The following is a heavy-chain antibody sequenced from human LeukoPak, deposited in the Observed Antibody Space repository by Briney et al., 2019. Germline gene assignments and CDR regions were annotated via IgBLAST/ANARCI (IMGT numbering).Heavy chain of an antibody. Sequence: SETLSLTCTVSGGSISSYYWSWIRRPPGKGLEWIGYIYYSGSTNYNPSLKSRVTISVDTSKNQFSLKLSSVTAADTAVYYCARGPSTYSSGWYIGYWYFDLWGRGTLVTVSS. V-gene: IGHV4-59*01. D-gene: IGHD6-19*01. CDR3: ARGPSTYSSGWYIGYWYFDL. CDR2: IYYSGST. J-gene: IGHJ2*01. CDR1: GGSISSYY.